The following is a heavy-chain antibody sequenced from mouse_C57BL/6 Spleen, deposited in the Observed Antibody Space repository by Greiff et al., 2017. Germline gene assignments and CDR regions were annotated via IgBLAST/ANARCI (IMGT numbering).Heavy chain of an antibody. CDR1: GFSLTSYA. CDR3: ARNSNDGYWDAMDY. D-gene: IGHD2-3*01. V-gene: IGHV2-9-1*01. Sequence: VMLVESGPGLVAPSQSLSITCTVSGFSLTSYAISWVRQPPGKGLEWLGVIWTGGGTHYNSALKSRLSISKDNSKSKVYIKMNSLQTDDTARYYCARNSNDGYWDAMDYWGQGTSVTVSS. J-gene: IGHJ4*01. CDR2: IWTGGGT.